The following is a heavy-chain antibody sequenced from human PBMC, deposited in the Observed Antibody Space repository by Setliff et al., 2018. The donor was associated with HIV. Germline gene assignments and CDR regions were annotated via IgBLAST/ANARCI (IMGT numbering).Heavy chain of an antibody. Sequence: ASVKVSCKASGYTFTSYGISWVRQAPGQGLEWMGWISAYNGNTNYAQKLQGRVTMTTDTSTSTADMELRSLRSDDTAVYYCARARGVGGHFYYYGMDVWGQGTTVTVSS. CDR1: GYTFTSYG. V-gene: IGHV1-18*01. CDR2: ISAYNGNT. J-gene: IGHJ6*02. D-gene: IGHD3-16*01. CDR3: ARARGVGGHFYYYGMDV.